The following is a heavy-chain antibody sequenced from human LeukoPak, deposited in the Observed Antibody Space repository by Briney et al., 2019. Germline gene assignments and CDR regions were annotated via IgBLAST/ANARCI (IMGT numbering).Heavy chain of an antibody. CDR1: GFTVSGNH. Sequence: GGSLRLSCVVSGFTVSGNHMNWVRQAPGKGLEWVSIIYTGGSTDYADSVKGRFTISRDNSKNTLYLQMHSLGAEDTAVFFCARFYSSGYSFDYWGQGTLVTVSS. D-gene: IGHD3-22*01. V-gene: IGHV3-66*02. CDR3: ARFYSSGYSFDY. CDR2: IYTGGST. J-gene: IGHJ4*02.